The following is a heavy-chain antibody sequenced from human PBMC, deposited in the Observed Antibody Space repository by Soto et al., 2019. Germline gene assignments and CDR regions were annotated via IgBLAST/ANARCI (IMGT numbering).Heavy chain of an antibody. J-gene: IGHJ5*02. D-gene: IGHD4-17*01. CDR3: ARGDGDYDETVWFDP. CDR1: GGSISSGGYY. V-gene: IGHV4-31*03. Sequence: PSETLSLTCTVSGGSISSGGYYWSWIRQRPGKCLEWIGYVYYSGSTYYNPSLKSRVTISVDTSKNQFSLKLSSVTAADTALYYSARGDGDYDETVWFDPWGQGTLVTVYS. CDR2: VYYSGST.